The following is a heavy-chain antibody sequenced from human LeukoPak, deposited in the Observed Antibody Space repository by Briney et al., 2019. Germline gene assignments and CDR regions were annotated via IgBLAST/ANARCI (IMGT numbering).Heavy chain of an antibody. CDR2: ISAYNGNT. D-gene: IGHD5-18*01. J-gene: IGHJ6*02. CDR3: ASIHVDTAMVGYYGMDV. Sequence: ASVKVSCKASGYTFTSYGISWVRQAPGQGLEWMGWISAYNGNTNCAQKLQGRVTMTTDTSTSTAYMELRSLRSDDTAVYYCASIHVDTAMVGYYGMDVWGQGTTVTVSS. V-gene: IGHV1-18*01. CDR1: GYTFTSYG.